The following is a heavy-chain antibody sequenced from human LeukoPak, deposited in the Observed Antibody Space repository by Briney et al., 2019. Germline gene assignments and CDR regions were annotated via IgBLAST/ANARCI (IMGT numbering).Heavy chain of an antibody. D-gene: IGHD4-23*01. J-gene: IGHJ1*01. Sequence: GGSLRLSCAASGFTFSSYGMHWVRQAPGKGLEWVAVIWYDGSNKYYADSVKGRFTISRDNSKNTLYLQMNSLRAEDTAVYYCAKDGYGGNSENYFQHWGQGTLVTVSS. V-gene: IGHV3-33*06. CDR3: AKDGYGGNSENYFQH. CDR1: GFTFSSYG. CDR2: IWYDGSNK.